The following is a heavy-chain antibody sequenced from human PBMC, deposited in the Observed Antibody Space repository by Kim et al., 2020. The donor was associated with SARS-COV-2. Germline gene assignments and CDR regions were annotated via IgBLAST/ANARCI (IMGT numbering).Heavy chain of an antibody. V-gene: IGHV3-23*01. J-gene: IGHJ4*01. CDR3: AKAYYSGSGSSYKTFDS. Sequence: VKGRITISRDNSKNTLYLQMSSLSAEDTAVYSCAKAYYSGSGSSYKTFDSWGQGTLVTVSS. D-gene: IGHD3-10*01.